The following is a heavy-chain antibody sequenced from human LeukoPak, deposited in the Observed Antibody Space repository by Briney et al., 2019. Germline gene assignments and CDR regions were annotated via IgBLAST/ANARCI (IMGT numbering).Heavy chain of an antibody. D-gene: IGHD3-22*01. Sequence: GGSLRLSCAASGFTVSGYSMSWVRQAPGKGLEWVSAISGSGSYTDYADSVKGRFTISKDNSKNTLYLQMGSLRAEDMAVYYCARRFSSSEFFSDYWGQGTLVTVSS. CDR3: ARRFSSSEFFSDY. CDR2: ISGSGSYT. J-gene: IGHJ4*02. V-gene: IGHV3-23*01. CDR1: GFTVSGYS.